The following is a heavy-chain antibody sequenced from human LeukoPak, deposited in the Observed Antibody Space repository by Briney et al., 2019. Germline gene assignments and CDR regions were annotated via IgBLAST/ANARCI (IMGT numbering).Heavy chain of an antibody. J-gene: IGHJ4*02. V-gene: IGHV3-30*18. CDR1: GFTFSSYG. CDR3: AKDPIAAAGTASFPFDY. Sequence: GGSLRLSCAASGFTFSSYGMHWVRQAPGKGLEWVAVISYDGSNKYYADSVKGRFTISRDNSKNTLYLQMNSLRAEDTAVYYCAKDPIAAAGTASFPFDYWGQGTLVTVSS. CDR2: ISYDGSNK. D-gene: IGHD6-13*01.